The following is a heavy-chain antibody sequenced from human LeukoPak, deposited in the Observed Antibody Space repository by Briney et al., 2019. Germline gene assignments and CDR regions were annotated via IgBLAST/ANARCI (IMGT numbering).Heavy chain of an antibody. CDR3: ARPRGAAAGTFAFDP. CDR2: ISYDGSNK. CDR1: GFTFTSYV. D-gene: IGHD6-13*01. Sequence: GETLTLSCAASGFTFTSYVMHWFRQDAGKGLQWGALISYDGSNKYYADSVKGRFTISSDRSKNNLYLQMNSLRAEDTAVYYCARPRGAAAGTFAFDPWGQGTLVTVSS. V-gene: IGHV3-30*03. J-gene: IGHJ5*02.